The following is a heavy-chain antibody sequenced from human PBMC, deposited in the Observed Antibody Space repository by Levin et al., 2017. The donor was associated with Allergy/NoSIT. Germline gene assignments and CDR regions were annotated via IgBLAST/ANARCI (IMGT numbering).Heavy chain of an antibody. D-gene: IGHD1-14*01. V-gene: IGHV1-18*01. Sequence: GESLKISCKASGYTFTSYGISWVRQAPGQGLEWMGWISAYNGNTNYAQKLQGRVTMTTDTSTSTAYMELRSLRSDDTAVYYCARVEPTLLRIPFDYWGQGTLVTVSS. CDR1: GYTFTSYG. CDR3: ARVEPTLLRIPFDY. CDR2: ISAYNGNT. J-gene: IGHJ4*02.